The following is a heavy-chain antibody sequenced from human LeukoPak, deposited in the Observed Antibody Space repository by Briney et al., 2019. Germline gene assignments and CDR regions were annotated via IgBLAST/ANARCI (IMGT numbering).Heavy chain of an antibody. V-gene: IGHV2-70*11. J-gene: IGHJ4*02. CDR1: GFSLSTSGMC. Sequence: SGPALVKPTQTLTLTCTFSGFSLSTSGMCVSWIRQPPGKALEWLARIDWDDDKYYSTSLKTRLTISKDTSKNQVVLTMTNMDPVDTATYYCARVDSGAYHFDSWGQGTLVTVSS. D-gene: IGHD3-22*01. CDR3: ARVDSGAYHFDS. CDR2: IDWDDDK.